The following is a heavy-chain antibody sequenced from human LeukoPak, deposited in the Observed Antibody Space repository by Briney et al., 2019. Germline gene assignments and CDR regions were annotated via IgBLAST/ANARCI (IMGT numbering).Heavy chain of an antibody. Sequence: SETLSLTCTVSGGSISNYYWGWIRQPPGKGLEWIGYIYHSGSTNYNPSLKSRVTISVDTSKNQFSLKLSSVTAADTAVYYCARGDYYDSSGYYYRHFDYWGQGTLVTVSS. CDR1: GGSISNYY. D-gene: IGHD3-22*01. V-gene: IGHV4-59*01. CDR2: IYHSGST. J-gene: IGHJ4*02. CDR3: ARGDYYDSSGYYYRHFDY.